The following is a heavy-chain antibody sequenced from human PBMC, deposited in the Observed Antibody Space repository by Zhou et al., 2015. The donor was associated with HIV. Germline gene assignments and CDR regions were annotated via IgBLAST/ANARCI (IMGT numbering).Heavy chain of an antibody. V-gene: IGHV1-18*04. J-gene: IGHJ2*01. CDR1: GYPFSSYG. CDR2: IYNGNT. CDR3: ARDRGGATRPDWRYFDL. D-gene: IGHD6-6*01. Sequence: QVQLVQSGGEVKKPGASMKVSCKASGYPFSSYGLTWVRQVPGQGLEWMGWIYNGNTNYAQKFQGRVTFTADRSTSTAYMDLRSLKFEDTAMYYCARDRGGATRPDWRYFDLWGRGTLVTVSS.